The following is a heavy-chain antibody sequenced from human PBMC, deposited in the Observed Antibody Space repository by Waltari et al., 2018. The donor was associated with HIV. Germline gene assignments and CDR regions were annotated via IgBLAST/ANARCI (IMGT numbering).Heavy chain of an antibody. CDR2: IKQRGNEK. D-gene: IGHD3-10*01. CDR1: GFTFSSYW. V-gene: IGHV3-7*01. Sequence: EVQLVESGGGWVQPGGSLRLSCAASGFTFSSYWMSWVRQAPGKGLEWVANIKQRGNEKYCGDSVKGRFTISRDNAKNSVYLQMNSLRVGDTDVYYCARDSPMIRAPWWYFDLWGRGALVTVSS. J-gene: IGHJ2*01. CDR3: ARDSPMIRAPWWYFDL.